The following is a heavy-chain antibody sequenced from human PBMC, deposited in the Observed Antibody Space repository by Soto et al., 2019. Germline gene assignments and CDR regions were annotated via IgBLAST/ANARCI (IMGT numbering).Heavy chain of an antibody. CDR1: GYTFTSYG. CDR3: AGDRTVVIDY. D-gene: IGHD2-21*01. CDR2: INAYNGNT. Sequence: QVQLVQSGAEVKKPGASVKVSCKASGYTFTSYGISWVRQAPGQGLEWMGWINAYNGNTNYAQKLQGRVTMTTDTPTSTANMELRSVRSDDTAEVYCAGDRTVVIDYWGQGTLVTVSS. V-gene: IGHV1-18*01. J-gene: IGHJ4*02.